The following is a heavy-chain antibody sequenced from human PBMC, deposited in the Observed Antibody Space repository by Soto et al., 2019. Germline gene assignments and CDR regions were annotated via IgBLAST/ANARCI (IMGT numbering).Heavy chain of an antibody. V-gene: IGHV1-69*02. CDR3: ASHYGSGYRAFDS. D-gene: IGHD3-10*01. J-gene: IGHJ5*01. Sequence: QVQLVQSGAEVKSAGSSVKVSCKASGDTFNFYSINWVRQAPGLGLEWVGRVNPILSMSNYAQRFQGRVTMTADKSTGTAYRELRSLRSEDTAISYCASHYGSGYRAFDSWGQGFLVTVSS. CDR2: VNPILSMS. CDR1: GDTFNFYS.